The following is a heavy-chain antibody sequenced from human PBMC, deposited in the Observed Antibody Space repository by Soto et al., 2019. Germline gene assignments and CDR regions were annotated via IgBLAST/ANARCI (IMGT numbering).Heavy chain of an antibody. CDR3: AGGGGSGYYTHIDY. J-gene: IGHJ4*02. D-gene: IGHD3-22*01. CDR2: ISYDGSNK. CDR1: GFTFSSYA. V-gene: IGHV3-30-3*01. Sequence: QVQLVESGGGVVQPGRSLRLSCAASGFTFSSYAMHWVRQAPGKGLEWVAVISYDGSNKYYADSVKGRFTISRDNSKNTLYLKMKHLRAEGTAVYYWAGGGGSGYYTHIDYWGQGTLVTVSS.